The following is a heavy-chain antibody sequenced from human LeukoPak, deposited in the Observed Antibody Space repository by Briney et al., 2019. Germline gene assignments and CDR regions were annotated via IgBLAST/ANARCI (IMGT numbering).Heavy chain of an antibody. CDR1: AFIFSNYG. D-gene: IGHD6-19*01. CDR2: IRYDGSNK. Sequence: GGSLRLSCAASAFIFSNYGMYWVRQAPGKGLEWVAFIRYDGSNKYYADSVKGRFTISRDNSKNTLYLQMNSLRAEDTAVYYCANHLGSGWSFHYWGQGTLVTVSS. CDR3: ANHLGSGWSFHY. J-gene: IGHJ4*02. V-gene: IGHV3-30*02.